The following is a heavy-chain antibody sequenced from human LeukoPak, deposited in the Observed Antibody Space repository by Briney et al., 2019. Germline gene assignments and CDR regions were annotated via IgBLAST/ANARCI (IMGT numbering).Heavy chain of an antibody. V-gene: IGHV3-23*01. CDR3: AKDWTGTRPFDL. Sequence: PGGSLRLSCAASGFTFSSYAMSWVRQAPGKGLEWVSGISGSDGSTNYADSVKGRFTISRDNSKNTLFLQMNSLRAEDTAVYYCAKDWTGTRPFDLRGRGTLVTVSS. CDR2: ISGSDGST. CDR1: GFTFSSYA. J-gene: IGHJ2*01. D-gene: IGHD3/OR15-3a*01.